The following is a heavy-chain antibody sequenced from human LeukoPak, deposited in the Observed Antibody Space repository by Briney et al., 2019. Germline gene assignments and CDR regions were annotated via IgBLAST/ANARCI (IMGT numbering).Heavy chain of an antibody. D-gene: IGHD3-10*01. CDR2: INTSGST. CDR1: GGSISSYY. Sequence: SETLSLTCTVSGGSISSYYWSWIRQPAGKGLEWIGRINTSGSTNYNPSLKSRVTMSVDTSKNQYSLKLSSVTAADTAVYYCARDKLYYGSGRYYYGMDVWGQGTTVTVSS. J-gene: IGHJ6*02. V-gene: IGHV4-4*07. CDR3: ARDKLYYGSGRYYYGMDV.